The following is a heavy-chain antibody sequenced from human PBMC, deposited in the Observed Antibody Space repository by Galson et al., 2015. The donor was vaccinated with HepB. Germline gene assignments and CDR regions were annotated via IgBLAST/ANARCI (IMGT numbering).Heavy chain of an antibody. CDR3: ARDSGAGLAF. Sequence: SLRLSCATSGFNFTNYWMAWVRQAPGKGLEWVANINFDAGGISYAGSVKGRFTISRDNARSSLFLQMSFLRGEDTATYYCARDSGAGLAFWGRGTLVTVSS. CDR1: GFNFTNYW. V-gene: IGHV3-7*03. CDR2: INFDAGGI. J-gene: IGHJ4*03. D-gene: IGHD3-10*01.